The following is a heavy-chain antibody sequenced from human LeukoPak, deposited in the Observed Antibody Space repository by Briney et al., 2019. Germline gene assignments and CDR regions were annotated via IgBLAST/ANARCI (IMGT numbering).Heavy chain of an antibody. CDR1: GFTFSDYY. D-gene: IGHD1-26*01. J-gene: IGHJ4*02. CDR3: AKDTGSFDY. Sequence: TGGSLRLSCAASGFTFSDYYMSWLRQAPGKGLEWVSAISDSGANTFYADSVRGRFTVSRDNSKNTLYLQMNSLRAEDTAVYYCAKDTGSFDYWGQGTLVTVSS. V-gene: IGHV3-23*01. CDR2: ISDSGANT.